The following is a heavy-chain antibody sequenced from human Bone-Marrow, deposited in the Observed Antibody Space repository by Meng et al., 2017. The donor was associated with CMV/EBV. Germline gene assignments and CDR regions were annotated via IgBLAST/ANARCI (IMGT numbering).Heavy chain of an antibody. Sequence: SETLSLTCAVYGGSFSGYYWSWIRQPPGKGLEWIGEINHSGSTNYNPSLKSRVTISVDTSKNQFSLKLYSVTATDTAVYYCASGSALGYYGMDLWGQGTTVTVSS. J-gene: IGHJ6*02. V-gene: IGHV4-34*01. D-gene: IGHD1-26*01. CDR1: GGSFSGYY. CDR2: INHSGST. CDR3: ASGSALGYYGMDL.